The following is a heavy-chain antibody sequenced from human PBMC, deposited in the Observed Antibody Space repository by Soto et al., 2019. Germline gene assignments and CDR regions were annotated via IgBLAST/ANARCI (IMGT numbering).Heavy chain of an antibody. Sequence: SETLSLTCTVSGGSISSSSYYWGWIRQPPGKGLEWIGSIYYSGSTYYNPSLKSRVTISVDTSKNQFSLKLSSVTAADTAVYYCARLGDYGDYRTGHYYYYMDVWGKGTTVTVSS. CDR3: ARLGDYGDYRTGHYYYYMDV. D-gene: IGHD4-17*01. CDR1: GGSISSSSYY. CDR2: IYYSGST. V-gene: IGHV4-39*01. J-gene: IGHJ6*03.